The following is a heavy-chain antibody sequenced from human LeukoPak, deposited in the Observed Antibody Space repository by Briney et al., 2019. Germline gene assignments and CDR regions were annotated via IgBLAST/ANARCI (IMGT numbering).Heavy chain of an antibody. CDR2: ISWNSGSI. CDR3: AKDPRDSSEV. CDR1: GFTFDDYA. Sequence: GGSLRLSCAASGFTFDDYAMHWVRQAPGKGLEWVSGISWNSGSIGYADSVKGRFTISRDNSKNTLYLQMNSLRAEDTAVYYCAKDPRDSSEVWGQGTLVTVSS. J-gene: IGHJ4*02. V-gene: IGHV3-9*01. D-gene: IGHD3-22*01.